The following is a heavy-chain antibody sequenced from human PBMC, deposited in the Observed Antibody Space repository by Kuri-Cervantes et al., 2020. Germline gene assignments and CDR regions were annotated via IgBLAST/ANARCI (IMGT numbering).Heavy chain of an antibody. CDR2: MSYDGFNK. CDR1: GFTFTSYG. V-gene: IGHV3-33*05. J-gene: IGHJ4*02. CDR3: ARATVTTDY. D-gene: IGHD4-17*01. Sequence: LSLTCAASGFTFTSYGMHWVRQAPGKGLEWVAVMSYDGFNKYYADSVKGRFTISRDNAKNSLYLQMNSLRAEDTAVYYCARATVTTDYWGQGTLVTVSS.